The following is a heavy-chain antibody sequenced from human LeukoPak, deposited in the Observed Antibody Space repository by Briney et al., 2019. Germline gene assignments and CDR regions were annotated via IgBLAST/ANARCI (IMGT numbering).Heavy chain of an antibody. J-gene: IGHJ4*02. CDR2: IKSKTDGGTT. Sequence: GGSLRLSCAASGFTFSNAWMSWVRQAPGKGLEWVGRIKSKTDGGTTDYAAPVKGRFTISRDDSKSTLYLQMNSLKTEDTAVYYCTTGVSGSSSWFDYWGQGTLVTVSS. CDR1: GFTFSNAW. CDR3: TTGVSGSSSWFDY. D-gene: IGHD6-13*01. V-gene: IGHV3-15*01.